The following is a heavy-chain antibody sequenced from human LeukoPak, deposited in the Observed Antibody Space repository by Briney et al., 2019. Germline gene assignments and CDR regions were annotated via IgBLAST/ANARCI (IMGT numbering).Heavy chain of an antibody. CDR1: GFTFSSHA. D-gene: IGHD3-16*01. Sequence: GGSLRLSCAASGFTFSSHAMSWVRQAPGKGLEWVSTISGSGATTYYADSVKGRFTISRDNSKNTVYLQMNSLRAEDTALYYWAREKNQGGNAFDIWGQGTMVTVSS. V-gene: IGHV3-23*01. J-gene: IGHJ3*02. CDR2: ISGSGATT. CDR3: AREKNQGGNAFDI.